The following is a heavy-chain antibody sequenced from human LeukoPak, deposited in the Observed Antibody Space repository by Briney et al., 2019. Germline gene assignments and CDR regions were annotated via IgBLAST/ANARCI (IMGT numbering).Heavy chain of an antibody. Sequence: GAPLHISCKCSGYSFTSYWIGWVRPLPGKGLEWLGIIYPGDSDTTYSPSFQGQVTISADKSISTAYLQWSSLKASDTAMYYCARPPSGYDLLNLDYWGQGTLVTVSS. D-gene: IGHD5-12*01. J-gene: IGHJ4*02. CDR3: ARPPSGYDLLNLDY. CDR1: GYSFTSYW. CDR2: IYPGDSDT. V-gene: IGHV5-51*01.